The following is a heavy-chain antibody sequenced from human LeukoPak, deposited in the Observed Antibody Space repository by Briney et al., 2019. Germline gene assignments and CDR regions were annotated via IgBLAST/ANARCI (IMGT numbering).Heavy chain of an antibody. CDR2: INPSGGST. Sequence: ASVKVSCKASGYTFTSYYMHWVRQAPGQGLEWMGIINPSGGSTSYAQKFQGRVTITRDTSASTAYMELSSLRSEDTAVYYCARVRLQSLVFDPWSQGTLVTVSS. CDR3: ARVRLQSLVFDP. D-gene: IGHD6-6*01. CDR1: GYTFTSYY. V-gene: IGHV1-46*01. J-gene: IGHJ5*02.